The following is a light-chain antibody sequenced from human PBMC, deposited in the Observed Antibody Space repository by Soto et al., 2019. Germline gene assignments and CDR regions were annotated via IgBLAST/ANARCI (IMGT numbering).Light chain of an antibody. CDR1: QSVSNNY. CDR2: GAS. J-gene: IGKJ1*01. V-gene: IGKV3-20*01. CDR3: QQYAASPRT. Sequence: EVVLTQSPGTRSLSPRERATLSCRASQSVSNNYLAWYQHKPGQAPRLLIYGASNRAPGIPDRFSGSGSGPDFTLTISRLEPEDFAVYYCQQYAASPRTFRQGTLVEVK.